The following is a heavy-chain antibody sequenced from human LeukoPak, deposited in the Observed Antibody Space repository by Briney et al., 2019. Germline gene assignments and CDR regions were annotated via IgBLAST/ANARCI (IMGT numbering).Heavy chain of an antibody. CDR2: FDPEDGET. CDR1: GYTLTELS. CDR3: ARTLYSSSSPFDY. Sequence: GASVKVSCKVSGYTLTELSMHWVRQAPGKGLEWMGGFDPEDGETIYAQKFQGRVTMTTDTSTSTAYMELRSLRSDDTAVYYCARTLYSSSSPFDYWGQGTLVTVSS. D-gene: IGHD6-6*01. V-gene: IGHV1-24*01. J-gene: IGHJ4*02.